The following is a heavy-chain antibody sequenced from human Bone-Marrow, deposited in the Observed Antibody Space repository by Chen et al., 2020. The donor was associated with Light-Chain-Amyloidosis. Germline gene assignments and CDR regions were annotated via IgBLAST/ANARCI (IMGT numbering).Heavy chain of an antibody. CDR1: GFTFSTSA. D-gene: IGHD4-17*01. CDR2: ISRSGTT. J-gene: IGHJ4*02. V-gene: IGHV3-23*04. Sequence: DVHLVESGGGLVQPGGSLRRPCAGSGFTFSTSAMTWVRQAPGKGLEWVSAISRSGTTFYADSVKCRFTISRDSSKNTYLQMHSLRVEDTAVYYCAKLASGDYVDSWGRGSLVTVSS. CDR3: AKLASGDYVDS.